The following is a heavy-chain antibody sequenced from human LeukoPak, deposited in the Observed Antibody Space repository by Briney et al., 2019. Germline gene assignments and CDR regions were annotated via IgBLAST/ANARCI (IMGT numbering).Heavy chain of an antibody. Sequence: PGGSLRLSCSVSGFTFGDYAMSWFRQAPGKGLEWVGFIRSKAYGGTTEYAASVKGRFTISRDDSKSIAYLQMNSLKTEDTAVYYCTRVSPCGGDCPIFDYWGQGTLVTVSS. J-gene: IGHJ4*02. D-gene: IGHD2-21*02. V-gene: IGHV3-49*03. CDR3: TRVSPCGGDCPIFDY. CDR2: IRSKAYGGTT. CDR1: GFTFGDYA.